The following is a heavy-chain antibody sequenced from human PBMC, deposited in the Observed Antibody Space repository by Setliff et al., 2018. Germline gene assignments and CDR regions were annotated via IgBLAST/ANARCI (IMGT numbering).Heavy chain of an antibody. CDR3: ARWEEGSGKFYYYYMDV. CDR1: GFTFSCYA. Sequence: PGGSLRLSCAASGFTFSCYAMSWVRQAPGRGLAWVAAISGSGGSTYYADSVKGRFTISRDNFKNTLYLQMNSLRAADTAVYFCARWEEGSGKFYYYYMDVWGKGTTVTVSS. CDR2: ISGSGGST. V-gene: IGHV3-23*01. J-gene: IGHJ6*03. D-gene: IGHD3-10*01.